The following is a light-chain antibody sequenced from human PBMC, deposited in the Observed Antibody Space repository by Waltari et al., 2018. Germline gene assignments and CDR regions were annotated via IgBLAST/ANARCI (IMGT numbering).Light chain of an antibody. Sequence: DIVMTQSPDSLAVSLGERATINCKSSQSVLYSSNNKNYLAWYQQKPGQPPKLHIYLASTRESGFPDLFSGSGSGTDFTLTISSLQAEDVAVYYCQQYYSTPLTFGGGTKVEIK. CDR2: LAS. CDR1: QSVLYSSNNKNY. V-gene: IGKV4-1*01. CDR3: QQYYSTPLT. J-gene: IGKJ4*01.